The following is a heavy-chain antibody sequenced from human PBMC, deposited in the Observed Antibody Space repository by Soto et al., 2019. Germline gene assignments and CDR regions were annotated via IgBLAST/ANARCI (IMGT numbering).Heavy chain of an antibody. CDR3: ARARDFGSYYGGDAFYS. V-gene: IGHV1-69*01. Sequence: QVQLVQSGAEVKKPGSSVKVSCKASGGTFSSYAISWVRQAPGQGLEWMGGIIPIFGTANYAQKFQGRVTITAYESTSTAYMELCSLRSEYTAVYYCARARDFGSYYGGDAFYSWGQGTMVTGSS. D-gene: IGHD1-26*01. CDR1: GGTFSSYA. J-gene: IGHJ3*02. CDR2: IIPIFGTA.